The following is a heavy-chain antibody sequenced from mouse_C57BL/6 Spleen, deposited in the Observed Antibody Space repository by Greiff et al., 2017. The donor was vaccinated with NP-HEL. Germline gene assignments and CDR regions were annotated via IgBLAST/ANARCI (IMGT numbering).Heavy chain of an antibody. Sequence: EVQLQQSGAELVRPGASVKLSCTASGFNIKDDYMHWVKQRPEQGLEWIGWIDPENGDTEYASKFQGKATITADTSSNTAYLQLSSLTSEDTAVYYCTTRELSRPYFDYWGQGTTLTVSS. V-gene: IGHV14-4*01. CDR1: GFNIKDDY. D-gene: IGHD1-1*01. CDR3: TTRELSRPYFDY. J-gene: IGHJ2*01. CDR2: IDPENGDT.